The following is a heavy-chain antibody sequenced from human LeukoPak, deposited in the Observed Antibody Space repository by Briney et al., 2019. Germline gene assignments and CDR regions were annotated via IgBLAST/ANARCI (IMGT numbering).Heavy chain of an antibody. J-gene: IGHJ4*02. Sequence: SETLSLTCTVSGGSISSGGYYWSWIRQHPGKGLEWIGYIYYSGSTYYNPSLKSRVTISVDTSKNQFSLKLSSVTAADTAVYYCARYQLLGRKYYFDYWGQGTLVTVSS. V-gene: IGHV4-31*03. D-gene: IGHD2-2*01. CDR1: GGSISSGGYY. CDR2: IYYSGST. CDR3: ARYQLLGRKYYFDY.